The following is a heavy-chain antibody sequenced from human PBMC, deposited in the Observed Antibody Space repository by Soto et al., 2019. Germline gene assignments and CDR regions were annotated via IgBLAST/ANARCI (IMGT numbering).Heavy chain of an antibody. J-gene: IGHJ4*02. D-gene: IGHD5-12*01. V-gene: IGHV4-4*07. CDR2: IYPSGST. CDR1: VGSISGHA. CDR3: VRGRSYSVYDF. Sequence: SETLSLTCTVSVGSISGHAWIWFRQPAGRGLEWIGHIYPSGSTSYNPSLRSRVTMSLDTSNNQIFLNLTSVTAADTAVFYCVRGRSYSVYDFWGPGTLVTVSS.